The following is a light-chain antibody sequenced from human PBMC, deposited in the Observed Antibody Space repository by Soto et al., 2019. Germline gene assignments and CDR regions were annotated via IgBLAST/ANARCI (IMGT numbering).Light chain of an antibody. CDR1: QSVSSY. V-gene: IGKV1-39*01. CDR2: AAS. CDR3: QQSYSTPPYT. Sequence: DSQMTQSPSSLSASLGAIISITCRASQSVSSYLNWYQQKPGKAPRLLIYAASSLQSGVPSRFSGSGSGTDFTLTISSLQPEDFATYYCQQSYSTPPYTFGQGTRLEIK. J-gene: IGKJ5*01.